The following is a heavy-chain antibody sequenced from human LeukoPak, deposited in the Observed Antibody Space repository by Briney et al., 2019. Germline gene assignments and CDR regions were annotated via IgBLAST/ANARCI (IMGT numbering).Heavy chain of an antibody. J-gene: IGHJ6*02. D-gene: IGHD4-17*01. CDR3: ASPYGENYYYGMDV. CDR2: ISAYNGNT. CDR1: GYTFTSYG. Sequence: ASVKVSCKASGYTFTSYGISWVRQAPGQGLEWMGWISAYNGNTNYAQKLQGRVTMTTDTSTSTAYMELRSLRSDDTAVYYCASPYGENYYYGMDVWGQGTTVTVSS. V-gene: IGHV1-18*01.